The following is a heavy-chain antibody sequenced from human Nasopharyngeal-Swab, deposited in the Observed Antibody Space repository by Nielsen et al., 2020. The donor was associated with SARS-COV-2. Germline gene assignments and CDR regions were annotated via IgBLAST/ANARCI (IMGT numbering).Heavy chain of an antibody. J-gene: IGHJ3*02. D-gene: IGHD4-17*01. V-gene: IGHV4-30-4*01. CDR1: GGSISSGDYY. CDR2: IYYSGST. CDR3: ARVTVTTDAFDI. Sequence: SETLSLTCTVSGGSISSGDYYWSWIRQPPGKGLEWIGYIYYSGSTYYNPSLKSRVTISVDTSNNQFSLKLSSVTAADTAVYYCARVTVTTDAFDIWGQGTMVTVSS.